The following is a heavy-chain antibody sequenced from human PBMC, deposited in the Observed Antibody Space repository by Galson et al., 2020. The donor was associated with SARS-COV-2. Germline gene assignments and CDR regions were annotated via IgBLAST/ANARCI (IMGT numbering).Heavy chain of an antibody. D-gene: IGHD7-27*01. CDR2: IYSEGSST. V-gene: IGHV3-74*01. CDR3: ARGDMGNDYFDY. Sequence: GGSLRLSCAASGFTFSSYWMHWVLQAPGKGLVWVSRIYSEGSSTSYADSVKGRFTISGDNAKNTLYLQMNSLRAEDTAVYYCARGDMGNDYFDYWGQGTLVTVSS. CDR1: GFTFSSYW. J-gene: IGHJ4*02.